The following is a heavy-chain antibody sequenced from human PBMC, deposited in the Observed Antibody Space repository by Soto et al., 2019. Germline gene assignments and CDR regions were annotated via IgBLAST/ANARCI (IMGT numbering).Heavy chain of an antibody. CDR1: GITFTNAW. CDR2: IKSKTHGGTT. J-gene: IGHJ6*02. Sequence: SGGSLRLSCAASGITFTNAWMSWVRQVLGKGLEWVGRIKSKTHGGTTDYAAPVKGRFTISRDDSKNTLYLQMNSLKTEDTAVYYCSTDSRFLEWSSYYHGMDVWGPGTTVTVSS. V-gene: IGHV3-15*01. CDR3: STDSRFLEWSSYYHGMDV. D-gene: IGHD3-3*01.